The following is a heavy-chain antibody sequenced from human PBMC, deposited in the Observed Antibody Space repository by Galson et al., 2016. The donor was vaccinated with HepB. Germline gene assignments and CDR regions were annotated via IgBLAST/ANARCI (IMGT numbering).Heavy chain of an antibody. Sequence: SLRLSCAASGFAFSSYAINWVRQIPGKGLDWVSAGNGPGWKTYYADSVRGRCTVSRANSKMTVYLEMNSLRAEDTAVYYCAKDQDLVATILDYWGQGTRVTVSS. CDR1: GFAFSSYA. CDR3: AKDQDLVATILDY. V-gene: IGHV3-23*01. D-gene: IGHD5-12*01. J-gene: IGHJ4*02. CDR2: GNGPGWKT.